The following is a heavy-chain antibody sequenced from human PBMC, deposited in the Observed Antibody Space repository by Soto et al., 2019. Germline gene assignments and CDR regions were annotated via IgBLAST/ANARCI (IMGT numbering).Heavy chain of an antibody. V-gene: IGHV3-48*02. D-gene: IGHD2-8*01. CDR3: ARVGRGVYGMDV. CDR2: ITSDSSTI. Sequence: LRLSCAASGFTFSSYSINWVRQAPGKGLEWFSYITSDSSTISYADSVKGRFTVSRDNAKNSLYLQMNSLRDEDTAVYYCARVGRGVYGMDVWGQGTSVTVSS. J-gene: IGHJ6*02. CDR1: GFTFSSYS.